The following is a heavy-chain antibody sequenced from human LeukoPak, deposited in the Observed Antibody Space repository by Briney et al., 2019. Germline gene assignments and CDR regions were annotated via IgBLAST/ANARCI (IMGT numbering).Heavy chain of an antibody. CDR1: GYRFTNYL. V-gene: IGHV5-51*01. CDR3: ARVAVGAFDY. J-gene: IGHJ4*02. Sequence: GGSPKISFRGPGYRFTNYLLGGVGQMPRKGVEWMGNIYPGNSDTRYSPPFQGHVTISVAKSISTAYLQWSSLKASDSAMYYCARVAVGAFDYGGQGTLVTVPS. CDR2: IYPGNSDT. D-gene: IGHD6-19*01.